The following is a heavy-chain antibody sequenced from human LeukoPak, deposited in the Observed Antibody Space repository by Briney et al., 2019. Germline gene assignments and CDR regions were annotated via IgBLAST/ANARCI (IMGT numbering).Heavy chain of an antibody. V-gene: IGHV3-7*01. Sequence: GGSLRLSCAASGFTFSSYLMSWVRQAPGKGLEWVANINQDGSKKNYVDSVKGRFTISGDNAKNSLYLQMNSLRAEDTAVYYCEGAWSWGQGTLVTVSS. CDR3: EGAWS. D-gene: IGHD6-19*01. J-gene: IGHJ5*02. CDR2: INQDGSKK. CDR1: GFTFSSYL.